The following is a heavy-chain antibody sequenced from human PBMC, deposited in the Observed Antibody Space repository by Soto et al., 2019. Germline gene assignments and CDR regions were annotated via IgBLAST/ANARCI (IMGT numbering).Heavy chain of an antibody. CDR3: VGAAAGLYYFDY. CDR2: ISYDGSNK. Sequence: GGSLRLSCAASGFTFSSYAMHWVRQAPGKGLEWVAVISYDGSNKYYADSVKGRFTISRDNSKNTLYLQMNSLRAEDTAVYYCVGAAAGLYYFDYWGQGTLVTVS. V-gene: IGHV3-30-3*01. D-gene: IGHD6-13*01. CDR1: GFTFSSYA. J-gene: IGHJ4*02.